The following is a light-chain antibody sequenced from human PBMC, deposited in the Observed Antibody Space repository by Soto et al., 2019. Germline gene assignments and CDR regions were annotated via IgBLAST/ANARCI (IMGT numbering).Light chain of an antibody. J-gene: IGKJ1*01. CDR1: QTISSW. CDR3: QHYNSSSEA. V-gene: IGKV1-5*03. Sequence: DIEMTQSPSTLSVSVGDRVTITCGASQTISSWLAWYQQKPGKAPKLLIYKASTLKSGVPSRLSGSGYGTELTITISSLKNDDFETYYCQHYNSSSEAFGHGTKVDIK. CDR2: KAS.